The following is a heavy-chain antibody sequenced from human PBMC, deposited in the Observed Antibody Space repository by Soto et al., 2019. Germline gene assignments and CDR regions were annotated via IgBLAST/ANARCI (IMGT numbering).Heavy chain of an antibody. D-gene: IGHD2-2*01. Sequence: DVQLVESGGGLVQPGGSLRLSCAASGFTFSNSWMHWVRQVSGKGLEWVSRINAAGTSTSYADSVKGRFTISRDNAKNTMYLHVNSLRAEDTAVYDCVKVLARGVGVPRFYFDSWGQGALVTVSS. CDR2: INAAGTST. V-gene: IGHV3-74*01. CDR3: VKVLARGVGVPRFYFDS. CDR1: GFTFSNSW. J-gene: IGHJ4*02.